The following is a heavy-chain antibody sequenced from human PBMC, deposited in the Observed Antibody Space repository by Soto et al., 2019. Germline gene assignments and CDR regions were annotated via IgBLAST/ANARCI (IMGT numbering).Heavy chain of an antibody. CDR3: VKGSEVARQELDH. J-gene: IGHJ4*02. CDR2: ISSDGGDK. Sequence: QVQLVESGGGVVQPGRSPRLSCAASGFTFSNFGMHWVRQAPGKGLEWVADISSDGGDKYYSHSVKYRFTISRDNSKNTLFLQMNSLRVEDTAVYYCVKGSEVARQELDHWGQGILVTVSS. CDR1: GFTFSNFG. V-gene: IGHV3-30*18. D-gene: IGHD2-15*01.